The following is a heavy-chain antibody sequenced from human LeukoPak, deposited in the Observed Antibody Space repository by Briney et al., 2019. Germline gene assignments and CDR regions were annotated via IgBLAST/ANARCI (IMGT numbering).Heavy chain of an antibody. CDR1: GISINTYY. Sequence: SETLSLTCTVSGISINTYYWSWIRQSPGKGLEWIGHVHHTGSADYNPSLRSRATISLDTSKNQFSPKLTSATAADTAIYYCARDSWDYIAMDVWGPGTTVIVSS. CDR2: VHHTGSA. V-gene: IGHV4-59*01. J-gene: IGHJ6*02. D-gene: IGHD4/OR15-4a*01. CDR3: ARDSWDYIAMDV.